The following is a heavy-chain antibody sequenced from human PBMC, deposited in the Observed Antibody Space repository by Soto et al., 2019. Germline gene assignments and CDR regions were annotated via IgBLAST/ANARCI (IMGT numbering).Heavy chain of an antibody. Sequence: GGSLRLSCAASGFTFSSYAMSWVRQAPGKGLEWVSAISGSGGSTYFADSVKGRFTISRDNSKNTLYLQMNSLRAEDTAVYYCAKSDLEWTSVDPWGQGTLVTVSS. D-gene: IGHD3-3*01. V-gene: IGHV3-23*01. CDR2: ISGSGGST. CDR1: GFTFSSYA. J-gene: IGHJ5*02. CDR3: AKSDLEWTSVDP.